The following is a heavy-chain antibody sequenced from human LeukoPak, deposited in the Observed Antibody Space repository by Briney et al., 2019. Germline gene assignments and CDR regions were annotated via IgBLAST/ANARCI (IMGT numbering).Heavy chain of an antibody. CDR2: IYYSGST. Sequence: SETLSLTCTVSGGSISSYYWSWIRQPPGKGLEWIGYIYYSGSTNYNPSLKRRVTISVDTSKNQFSLKLSSVTAADTAVYYCARDRDYVWGSYRPSHDAFDIWGQGTMVTVSS. D-gene: IGHD3-16*02. CDR3: ARDRDYVWGSYRPSHDAFDI. J-gene: IGHJ3*02. V-gene: IGHV4-59*01. CDR1: GGSISSYY.